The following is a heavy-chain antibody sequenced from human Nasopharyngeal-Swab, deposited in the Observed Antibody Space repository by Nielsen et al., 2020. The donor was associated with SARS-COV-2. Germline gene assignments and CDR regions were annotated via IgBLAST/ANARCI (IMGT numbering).Heavy chain of an antibody. Sequence: GESLKISCAASGFTFTDYWMHWVRQAPGKGLVWVSRIDTGGSNTYYTDSVRGRFTISRDNSKNTLNLQMNNLRAEDTAIYYCAKDRDSGDDSEEYYHYYGMDVWGQGAPVTVSS. D-gene: IGHD5-12*01. CDR1: GFTFTDYW. V-gene: IGHV3-74*01. CDR2: IDTGGSNT. CDR3: AKDRDSGDDSEEYYHYYGMDV. J-gene: IGHJ6*02.